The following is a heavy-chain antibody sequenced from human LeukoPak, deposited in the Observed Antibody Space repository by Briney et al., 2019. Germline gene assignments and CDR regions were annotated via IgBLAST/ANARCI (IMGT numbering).Heavy chain of an antibody. J-gene: IGHJ4*02. CDR2: ISSSGSTI. D-gene: IGHD1-26*01. V-gene: IGHV3-48*03. Sequence: PGGSLRLSCAASGFTFSSYEMNWVRQAPGEGLEWVSYISSSGSTIYYADSVKGRFTISRDNAKNSLYLQMNSLRAEDTAVYYCASVSGSYLGYWGQGTLVTVSS. CDR1: GFTFSSYE. CDR3: ASVSGSYLGY.